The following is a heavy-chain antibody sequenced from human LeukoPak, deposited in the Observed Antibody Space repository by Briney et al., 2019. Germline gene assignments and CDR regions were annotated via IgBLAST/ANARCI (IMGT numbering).Heavy chain of an antibody. CDR2: ISGSGGST. CDR1: GFTFSSYA. Sequence: GGSLRPSCAASGFTFSSYAMSWVRQAPGKGLEWVSAISGSGGSTYYADSVKGRFTISRDNSKNTLYLQMNSLRAEDTAVYYCAIGVLLWFGEDYWGQGTLVTVSS. D-gene: IGHD3-10*01. V-gene: IGHV3-23*01. CDR3: AIGVLLWFGEDY. J-gene: IGHJ4*02.